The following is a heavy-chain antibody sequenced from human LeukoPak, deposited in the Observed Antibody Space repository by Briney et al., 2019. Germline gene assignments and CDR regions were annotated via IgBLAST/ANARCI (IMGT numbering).Heavy chain of an antibody. CDR2: IYSGGST. V-gene: IGHV3-53*01. CDR1: GFTVSSNY. J-gene: IGHJ6*04. Sequence: GGSLRLSCAASGFTVSSNYMSWVRQAPGKGLEWVSVIYSGGSTYYADSVKGRFTISRDNSKNTLYLQMNSLRAEDTAVYYCARDAAQYYGMDVWGKGTTVTGSS. CDR3: ARDAAQYYGMDV.